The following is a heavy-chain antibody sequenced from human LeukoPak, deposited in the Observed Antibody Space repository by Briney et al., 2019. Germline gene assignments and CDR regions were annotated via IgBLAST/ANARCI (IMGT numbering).Heavy chain of an antibody. Sequence: PGGSLRLSCAASGFTFSDYWMQWVRQAPGKGLEWVANIHNNGNENYLVDSVKGRFTIYRDNASNSLFLQMNSLRAEDTAVYYCSRGDPDYWGQGTLVIVSS. CDR1: GFTFSDYW. CDR3: SRGDPDY. CDR2: IHNNGNEN. D-gene: IGHD2-21*02. V-gene: IGHV3-7*01. J-gene: IGHJ4*02.